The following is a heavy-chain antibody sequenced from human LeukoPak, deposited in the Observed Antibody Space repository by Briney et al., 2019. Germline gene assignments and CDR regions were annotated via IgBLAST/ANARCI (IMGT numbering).Heavy chain of an antibody. D-gene: IGHD6-13*01. CDR2: IYYSGST. V-gene: IGHV4-59*08. CDR3: ARLYSSSWYEYYFDY. Sequence: SETLSLTCTVSGGSISSYYWSWIRQPPGKGLEWIGYIYYSGSTNCNPSLKSRVTISVDTSKNQFSLKLSSVTAADTAVYYCARLYSSSWYEYYFDYWGQGTLVTVSS. J-gene: IGHJ4*02. CDR1: GGSISSYY.